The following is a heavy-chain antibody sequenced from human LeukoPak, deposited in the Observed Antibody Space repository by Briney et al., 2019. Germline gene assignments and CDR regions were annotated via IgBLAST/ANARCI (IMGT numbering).Heavy chain of an antibody. Sequence: GGSLRLSCAASGFTFSSYSMNWVRQAPGKGLEWVSSISSSSSYIYYADSVKGRFTISRDNAKNSLYLQMNSLRAEDTAVYYCARGDYVWGSYRPAGWFGPWGQGTLVTVSS. CDR3: ARGDYVWGSYRPAGWFGP. V-gene: IGHV3-21*01. J-gene: IGHJ5*02. CDR1: GFTFSSYS. CDR2: ISSSSSYI. D-gene: IGHD3-16*02.